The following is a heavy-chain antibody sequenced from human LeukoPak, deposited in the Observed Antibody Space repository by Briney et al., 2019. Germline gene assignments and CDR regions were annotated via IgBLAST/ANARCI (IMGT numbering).Heavy chain of an antibody. V-gene: IGHV6-1*01. J-gene: IGHJ4*02. D-gene: IGHD6-6*01. CDR1: GDSVSSNSAT. CDR3: ARANERYIGNIASRPFDY. CDR2: TYYRSKWFT. Sequence: SQTLSLTCAISGDSVSSNSATWNWIRQSPSRGLEWLGRTYYRSKWFTDYAVSVKSRITINSDTSKNQFSLQLNSVTPEDTAVHYCARANERYIGNIASRPFDYWGQGTLVTVSS.